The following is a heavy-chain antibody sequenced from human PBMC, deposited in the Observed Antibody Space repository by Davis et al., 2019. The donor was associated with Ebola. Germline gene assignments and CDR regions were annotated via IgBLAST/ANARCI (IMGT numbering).Heavy chain of an antibody. D-gene: IGHD5-24*01. J-gene: IGHJ3*02. Sequence: SVKVSCKASGGTFSSYAISWVRQAPGQGLEWMGGIIPIFGTANYAQKFQGRVTITADESTSTAYMELSSLRSEDTAVYYCASPPRLGGYNDDAFDIWGQGTMVTVSS. CDR1: GGTFSSYA. CDR2: IIPIFGTA. V-gene: IGHV1-69*13. CDR3: ASPPRLGGYNDDAFDI.